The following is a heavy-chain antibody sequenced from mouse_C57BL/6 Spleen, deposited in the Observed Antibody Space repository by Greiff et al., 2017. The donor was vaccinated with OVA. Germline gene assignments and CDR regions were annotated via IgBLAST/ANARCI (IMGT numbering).Heavy chain of an antibody. V-gene: IGHV1-55*01. CDR3: ARSGSSPGYFDY. J-gene: IGHJ2*01. D-gene: IGHD1-1*01. CDR1: GYTFTSYW. CDR2: IYPGSGST. Sequence: VKLQQPGAELVKPGASVKMSCKASGYTFTSYWITWVKQRPGQGLEWIGDIYPGSGSTNYNEKFKSKATLTVDTSSSTAYMQLSSLTSEDSAVYYCARSGSSPGYFDYWGQGTTLTVSS.